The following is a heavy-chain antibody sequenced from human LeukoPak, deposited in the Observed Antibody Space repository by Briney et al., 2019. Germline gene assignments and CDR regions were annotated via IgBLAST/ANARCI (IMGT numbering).Heavy chain of an antibody. CDR3: ARGACSSTPCQFDY. D-gene: IGHD2-2*01. CDR1: GFTFSSYA. V-gene: IGHV3-23*01. J-gene: IGHJ4*02. CDR2: ISVTGDST. Sequence: QPGGSLRLPCAASGFTFSSYAMTWVRRAPGKGREGGSAISVTGDSTYYAASVKGRFTLSRDNSKNTLYLPMNSLRAEDTAVYYCARGACSSTPCQFDYWGQGALVTVSS.